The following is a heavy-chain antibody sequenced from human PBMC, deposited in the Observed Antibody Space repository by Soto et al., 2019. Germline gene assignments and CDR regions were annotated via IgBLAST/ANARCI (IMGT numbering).Heavy chain of an antibody. V-gene: IGHV4-31*03. J-gene: IGHJ3*02. CDR1: GGSITSGGYY. Sequence: QVQLQESGPGLVNPSQTLSLTCTVSGGSITSGGYYWSWIRQHPGKGLEWIGYIFYSGNTYYNPSLRSRVTISVDTSKNQFYLKLTAVTAADTAVYYCARSRPYYHGSGRNWGKTFDMWGQGTMVSVSS. CDR2: IFYSGNT. D-gene: IGHD3-10*01. CDR3: ARSRPYYHGSGRNWGKTFDM.